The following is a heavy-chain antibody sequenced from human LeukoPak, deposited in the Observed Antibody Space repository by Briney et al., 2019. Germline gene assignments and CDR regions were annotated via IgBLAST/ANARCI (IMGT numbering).Heavy chain of an antibody. Sequence: SETLSLTCAVSGFSIRSSNWWGWIRQPPGKGLEWIGYIYYSGSTYYNPSLQSRVTISVDTSKNQFSLKLNSVTAADTAVYFCARHYDILTGYLVDWGQGTLVTVSS. CDR1: GFSIRSSNW. CDR3: ARHYDILTGYLVD. V-gene: IGHV4-28*01. D-gene: IGHD3-9*01. CDR2: IYYSGST. J-gene: IGHJ4*02.